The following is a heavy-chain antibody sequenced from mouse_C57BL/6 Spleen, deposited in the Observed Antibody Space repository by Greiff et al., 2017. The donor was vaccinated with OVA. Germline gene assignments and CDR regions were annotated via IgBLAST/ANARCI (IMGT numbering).Heavy chain of an antibody. J-gene: IGHJ1*03. V-gene: IGHV1-19*01. Sequence: VQLQQSGPVLVKPGASVKMSCKASGYTFTDYYMNWVKQSHGKSLEWIGVINPYNGGTSYNKKFKGKATLTVDKSSSTAYMELNSLTSEDSAVYYCARSTTPDWYFDVWGTGTTVTVSS. CDR1: GYTFTDYY. D-gene: IGHD1-1*01. CDR2: INPYNGGT. CDR3: ARSTTPDWYFDV.